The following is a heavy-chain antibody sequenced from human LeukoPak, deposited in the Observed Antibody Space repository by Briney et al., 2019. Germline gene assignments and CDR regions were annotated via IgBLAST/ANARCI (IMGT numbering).Heavy chain of an antibody. V-gene: IGHV5-51*01. Sequence: GESLKISCKGSGYIFTSYWIGWARQMPGKGLEWMGIVYPGDSDTRYSPSFQGQVTISADKSITTAYLHWSSLKASDTAMYYCARQNTMDGGVITFDNWGQGTLVTVSS. CDR3: ARQNTMDGGVITFDN. J-gene: IGHJ4*02. CDR2: VYPGDSDT. D-gene: IGHD3-10*01. CDR1: GYIFTSYW.